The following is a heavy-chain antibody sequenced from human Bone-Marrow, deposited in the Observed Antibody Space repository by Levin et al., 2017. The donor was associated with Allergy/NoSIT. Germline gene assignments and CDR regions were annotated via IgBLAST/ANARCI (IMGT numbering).Heavy chain of an antibody. Sequence: GASVKVSCEASGYTFTAYYMHWVRQAPGHGLEWMGWINPNSGGTDYAQKFQGRVTMTRDTSIRTAYMELSRLRSDDTAVYFCTIAWDYPTYYFDSWGLGTLVTVSS. J-gene: IGHJ4*02. CDR2: INPNSGGT. CDR1: GYTFTAYY. D-gene: IGHD1-7*01. CDR3: TIAWDYPTYYFDS. V-gene: IGHV1-2*02.